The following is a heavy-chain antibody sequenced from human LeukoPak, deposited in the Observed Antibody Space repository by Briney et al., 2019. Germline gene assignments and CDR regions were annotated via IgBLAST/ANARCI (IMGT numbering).Heavy chain of an antibody. J-gene: IGHJ4*02. V-gene: IGHV3-64D*06. CDR3: VKDLYYDNSGYYSGAFDY. D-gene: IGHD3-22*01. CDR1: GFTFKKYA. Sequence: GGSLRLSCSASGFTFKKYAMHWVRQAPGKGLEYVSAINSNGGSTYYADSVKGRFTISRDNSKNTLFLQMSRLRVEDTAVYYCVKDLYYDNSGYYSGAFDYWGQGTLVTVSS. CDR2: INSNGGST.